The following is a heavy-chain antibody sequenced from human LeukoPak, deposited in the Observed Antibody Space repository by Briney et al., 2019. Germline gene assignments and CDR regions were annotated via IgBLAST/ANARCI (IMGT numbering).Heavy chain of an antibody. V-gene: IGHV3-33*01. J-gene: IGHJ6*02. CDR1: GFTFSSYG. Sequence: PGGSLRLSCAASGFTFSSYGMHWVPQAPGKGLEWVAVIWYDGSNKYYADSVKGRFTISRDNSKNTLYLQMNSLRAEDTAVYYCARGSNPWYYGMDVWGQGTTVTVSS. CDR3: ARGSNPWYYGMDV. CDR2: IWYDGSNK. D-gene: IGHD2-2*01.